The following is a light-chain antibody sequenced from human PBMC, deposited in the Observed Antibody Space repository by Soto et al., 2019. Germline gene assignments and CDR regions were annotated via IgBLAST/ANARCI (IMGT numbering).Light chain of an antibody. V-gene: IGKV3-15*01. Sequence: EIVMTQSPATLSVSPGERATLSCRASQSVSSNLAWYQQKPGQAPRLLIYGASTRATGIPARFSGSGSGTEFTLTISSRQSDDFAVFYYQPYNAWLWTFGQGTNVEIK. CDR2: GAS. J-gene: IGKJ1*01. CDR1: QSVSSN. CDR3: QPYNAWLWT.